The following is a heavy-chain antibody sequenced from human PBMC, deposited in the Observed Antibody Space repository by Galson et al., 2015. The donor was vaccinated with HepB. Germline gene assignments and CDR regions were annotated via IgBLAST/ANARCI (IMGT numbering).Heavy chain of an antibody. CDR2: IIPIFGTA. J-gene: IGHJ4*02. D-gene: IGHD1-1*01. Sequence: SVKVSCKASGGTFSSYAISWVRQAPGQGLEWMGGIIPIFGTANYAQKFQGRVTITADESTSTAYMELSSLRSEDTAVYYCASKPSGTTGTITPLDYWGQGTLVTVSS. CDR1: GGTFSSYA. V-gene: IGHV1-69*13. CDR3: ASKPSGTTGTITPLDY.